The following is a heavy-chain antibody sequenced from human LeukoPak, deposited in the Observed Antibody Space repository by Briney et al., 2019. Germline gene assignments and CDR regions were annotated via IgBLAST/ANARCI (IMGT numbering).Heavy chain of an antibody. D-gene: IGHD3-10*01. Sequence: GASVKVSCKASGYTFTSFGISWVRQAPGQGLEWMGWISAYSGNTIYAQKLQDRVTMTTETSTNTAYMELSRLRSDDTAVYYCAREGGCGSGSYLLGAPRAWFDPWGQGTLVTVSS. V-gene: IGHV1-18*01. CDR3: AREGGCGSGSYLLGAPRAWFDP. J-gene: IGHJ5*02. CDR1: GYTFTSFG. CDR2: ISAYSGNT.